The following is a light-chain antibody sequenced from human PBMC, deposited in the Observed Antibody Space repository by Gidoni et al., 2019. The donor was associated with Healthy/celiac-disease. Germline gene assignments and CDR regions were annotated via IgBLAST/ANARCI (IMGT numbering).Light chain of an antibody. CDR3: LQDYNYPRT. CDR1: QGIRND. CDR2: AAS. Sequence: AIQTTRSPSSLSASVGDRVTITCRASQGIRNDLGWYQQKPGKAPKLLIYAASSLQSGVPSRFSGSGSGTDFTLTISSLQPEDFATYYCLQDYNYPRTFGHGTKVEIK. V-gene: IGKV1-6*01. J-gene: IGKJ1*01.